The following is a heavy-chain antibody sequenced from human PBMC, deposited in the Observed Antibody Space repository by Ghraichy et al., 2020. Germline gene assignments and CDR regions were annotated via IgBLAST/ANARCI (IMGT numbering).Heavy chain of an antibody. CDR1: GFTFSSYG. D-gene: IGHD3-22*01. CDR2: IWYDGSNK. Sequence: SLRLSCAASGFTFSSYGMHWVRQAPGKGLEWVAVIWYDGSNKYYADSVKGRFTISRDNSKNTLYLQMNSLRAEDTAVYYCASSRAAYDSHLGYYGMDVWGQGTTVTVSS. V-gene: IGHV3-33*08. J-gene: IGHJ6*02. CDR3: ASSRAAYDSHLGYYGMDV.